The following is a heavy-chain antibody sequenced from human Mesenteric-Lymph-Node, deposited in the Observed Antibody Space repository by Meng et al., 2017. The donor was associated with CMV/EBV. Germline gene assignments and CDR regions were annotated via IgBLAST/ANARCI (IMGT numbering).Heavy chain of an antibody. CDR2: INPSGGST. CDR1: GSTFSTYY. Sequence: ASVKVSCKAPGSTFSTYYIHWVRQAPGQGLEWMGIINPSGGSTSYAQKFQGRVTMTRDTSTSTVYMELSSLRSEDTAVYYCARGLSSSRYWGQGTLVTVSS. J-gene: IGHJ4*02. CDR3: ARGLSSSRY. V-gene: IGHV1-46*01. D-gene: IGHD6-6*01.